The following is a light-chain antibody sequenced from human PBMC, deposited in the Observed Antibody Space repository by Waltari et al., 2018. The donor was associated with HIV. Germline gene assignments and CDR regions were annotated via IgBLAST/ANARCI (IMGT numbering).Light chain of an antibody. CDR1: QSVLYNSINKDY. J-gene: IGKJ2*02. Sequence: DILMTQSPDSLAVSLGERATINCKSSQSVLYNSINKDYLAWYQQKPGQPPKLLIYWASTREAAVPDRFSGSESGTDYTLNISSLQADDMAVYCCEPKQTSPGTLGQGPKLKI. CDR2: WAS. CDR3: EPKQTSPGT. V-gene: IGKV4-1*01.